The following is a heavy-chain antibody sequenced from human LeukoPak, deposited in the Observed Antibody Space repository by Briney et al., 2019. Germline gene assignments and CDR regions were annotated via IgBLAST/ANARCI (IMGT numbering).Heavy chain of an antibody. V-gene: IGHV3-15*06. D-gene: IGHD3-3*01. CDR2: IKSKTDGGTT. CDR3: ATGSEFWSGYGLDY. Sequence: VGSLRLSSAASGFTPCNAWMSWVPQAPGTGREWGGRIKSKTDGGTTNYAPPVKGRSTISRDDSKNTLYLQMNSLNTEDTAVYYCATGSEFWSGYGLDYWGQGTLVTLSS. J-gene: IGHJ4*02. CDR1: GFTPCNAW.